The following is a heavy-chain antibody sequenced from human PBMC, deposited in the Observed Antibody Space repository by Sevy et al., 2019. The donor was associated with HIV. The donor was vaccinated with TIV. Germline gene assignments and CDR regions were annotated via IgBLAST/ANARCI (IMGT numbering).Heavy chain of an antibody. CDR3: AREGCTKPHDY. V-gene: IGHV3-23*01. D-gene: IGHD2-8*01. CDR2: LAFGCGEI. CDR1: GFTFSKYS. J-gene: IGHJ4*02. Sequence: GGSLRLSCAASGFTFSKYSMSWVRQPPGKGLEWVSTLAFGCGEINHADSVKGRFTISTDNSKNSLYLQMNILRAEDTAVYYCAREGCTKPHDYWGQGTLVTVSS.